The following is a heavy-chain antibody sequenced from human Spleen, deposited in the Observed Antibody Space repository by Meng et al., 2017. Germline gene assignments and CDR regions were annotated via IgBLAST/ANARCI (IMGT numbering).Heavy chain of an antibody. J-gene: IGHJ6*02. V-gene: IGHV3-11*04. Sequence: GGSLRLSCAASGFTFSDYYMSWIRQAPGKGLEWVSYISSSGSTIYYADSVKGRFTISRDNAKNSLYLQMNSLRAEDTAVYYCARDLSNEGSYIYYGMDVWGQGTTVTVSS. D-gene: IGHD1-26*01. CDR1: GFTFSDYY. CDR2: ISSSGSTI. CDR3: ARDLSNEGSYIYYGMDV.